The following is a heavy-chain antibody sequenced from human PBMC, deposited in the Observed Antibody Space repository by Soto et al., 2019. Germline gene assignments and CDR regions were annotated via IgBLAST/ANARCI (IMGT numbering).Heavy chain of an antibody. J-gene: IGHJ4*02. CDR1: CHTFTSYG. CDR2: ISAYNGNT. D-gene: IGHD3-22*01. CDR3: ARDRLYYYDSSGLFDY. V-gene: IGHV1-18*01. Sequence: GASVEVSCKASCHTFTSYGINWVRQAPAQGLEWMGWISAYNGNTNYAQKLQGRVTMTTDTSTSTAYMELRSLRSDDTAVYYCARDRLYYYDSSGLFDYWGQGTLVIVSS.